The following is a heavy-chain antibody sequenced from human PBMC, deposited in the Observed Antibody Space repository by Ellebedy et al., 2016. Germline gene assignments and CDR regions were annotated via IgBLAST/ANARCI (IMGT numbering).Heavy chain of an antibody. V-gene: IGHV4-30-2*01. CDR1: GGSISSGGYS. Sequence: SETLSLTXAVSGGSISSGGYSWNWIRQPPGKGLEWIGYIYHSGSTYYNPSLKSRVTISVDRSKNQFSLRLSSVTAADTAVYYCASSVTYYFDTSDYYYGDSFDIWGQGTMVTVSS. D-gene: IGHD3-22*01. J-gene: IGHJ3*02. CDR3: ASSVTYYFDTSDYYYGDSFDI. CDR2: IYHSGST.